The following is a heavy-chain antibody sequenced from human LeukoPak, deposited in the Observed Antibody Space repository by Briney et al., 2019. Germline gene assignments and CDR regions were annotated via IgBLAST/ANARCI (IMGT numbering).Heavy chain of an antibody. D-gene: IGHD6-13*01. J-gene: IGHJ6*03. CDR2: IYPGDSDT. CDR1: GYSFTSYW. Sequence: GESLKISCKGSGYSFTSYWIGWVRQMPGIGLEWMGIIYPGDSDTRYSPSFQGQVTISADKSISTAYLQWSSLKASDTAMYYCARQESSSWYRGYYYMDVWGKGTTVTVSS. V-gene: IGHV5-51*01. CDR3: ARQESSSWYRGYYYMDV.